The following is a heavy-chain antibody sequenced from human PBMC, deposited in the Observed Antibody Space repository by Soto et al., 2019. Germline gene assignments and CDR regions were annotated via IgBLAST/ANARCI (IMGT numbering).Heavy chain of an antibody. CDR3: ARAAGRSKLLPYYFDP. CDR1: GYAFTTSA. CDR2: INPATGDT. D-gene: IGHD3-10*01. Sequence: QVHLVQSGAEVQKPGASVRISCQASGYAFTTSAIHWVRQAPGQSLEWGGWINPATGDTKYSQNVRGRVTFALDTSASTAYLDLRSLASLDTAVYYCARAAGRSKLLPYYFDPWGQGTLVTVSS. J-gene: IGHJ5*02. V-gene: IGHV1-3*01.